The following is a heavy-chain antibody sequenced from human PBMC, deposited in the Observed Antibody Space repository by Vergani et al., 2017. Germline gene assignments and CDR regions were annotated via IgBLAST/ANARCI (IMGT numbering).Heavy chain of an antibody. J-gene: IGHJ4*02. Sequence: QVQLVQSGAAVKKPGASVKVSCKASGYTFTDYYMHWVRQAPGQGLEWMGWINPHNGVTNYAQKFQGRVTMTRDTSISTAYMELSRLRSDDTAVYYCARAAIAAAVPRNYWGQGTLVTVSS. D-gene: IGHD6-13*01. CDR1: GYTFTDYY. CDR3: ARAAIAAAVPRNY. CDR2: INPHNGVT. V-gene: IGHV1-2*02.